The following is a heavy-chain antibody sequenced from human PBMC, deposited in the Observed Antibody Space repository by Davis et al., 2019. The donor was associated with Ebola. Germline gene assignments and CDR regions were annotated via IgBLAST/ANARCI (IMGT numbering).Heavy chain of an antibody. J-gene: IGHJ6*02. CDR1: GGPISSGGYS. V-gene: IGHV4-30-2*01. Sequence: SETLSLTCAVSGGPISSGGYSWSWIRQPPGKGLEWIGSIYHSGSTYYNPSLNSRVTISVDRPKNHFSLKLSSVTDADTAVYYCAREYYYYGMDVWGQGTTVTVSS. CDR3: AREYYYYGMDV. CDR2: IYHSGST.